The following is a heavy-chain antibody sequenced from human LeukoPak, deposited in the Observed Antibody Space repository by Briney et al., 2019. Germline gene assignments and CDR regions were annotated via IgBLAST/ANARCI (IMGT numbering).Heavy chain of an antibody. CDR2: IYYSGST. D-gene: IGHD4-17*01. Sequence: SETLSLTSTVSGGSISSGDYYWSWIRQPPGKGLEWIGYIYYSGSTYYNPSLKSRVTISQDTSKNQFSLRLSSVTAADTAVYYCARHDYGDYGAFDIWGQGTMVTVSS. J-gene: IGHJ3*02. V-gene: IGHV4-30-4*01. CDR1: GGSISSGDYY. CDR3: ARHDYGDYGAFDI.